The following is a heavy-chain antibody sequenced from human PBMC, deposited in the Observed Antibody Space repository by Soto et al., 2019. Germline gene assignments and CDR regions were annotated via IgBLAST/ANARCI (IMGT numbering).Heavy chain of an antibody. J-gene: IGHJ4*02. V-gene: IGHV3-23*01. CDR1: GFTFSSYA. CDR3: AKLRVVVRGVISYYFDY. CDR2: ISGSGGST. D-gene: IGHD3-10*01. Sequence: GSLRLSCAASGFTFSSYAMSWVRQAPGKGLEWVSAISGSGGSTYYADSVKGRFTISRDNSKNTLYLQMNSLRAEDTAVYYCAKLRVVVRGVISYYFDYWGQGTLVTVSS.